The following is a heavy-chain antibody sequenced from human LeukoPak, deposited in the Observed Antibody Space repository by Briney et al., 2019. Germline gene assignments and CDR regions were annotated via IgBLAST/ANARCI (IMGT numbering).Heavy chain of an antibody. D-gene: IGHD2-21*02. V-gene: IGHV4-31*03. J-gene: IGHJ4*02. CDR2: VYYSGST. Sequence: SETLPLTCTVSGGSISSGGYYWSWIRQHPGKGLEWIGYVYYSGSTYYTPALRSRVTISVDSSENQFSLKLNSVTAADTAVYYCARGLSKYYFDYWGQGSLVTVSS. CDR3: ARGLSKYYFDY. CDR1: GGSISSGGYY.